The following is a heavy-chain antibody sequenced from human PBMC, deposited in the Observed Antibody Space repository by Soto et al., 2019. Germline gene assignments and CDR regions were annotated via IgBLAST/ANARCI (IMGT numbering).Heavy chain of an antibody. CDR2: IIPIFGTA. V-gene: IGHV1-69*13. CDR3: ARGYYGSGSYYEYYYYYYGMDV. D-gene: IGHD3-10*01. CDR1: GGTFSSYA. Sequence: SVKVSCKASGGTFSSYAISWVRQAPGQGLEWMGGIIPIFGTANYAQKFQGRVTITADESTSTAYMELSSLRSEDTAVYYCARGYYGSGSYYEYYYYYYGMDVWGQGTTVTVSS. J-gene: IGHJ6*02.